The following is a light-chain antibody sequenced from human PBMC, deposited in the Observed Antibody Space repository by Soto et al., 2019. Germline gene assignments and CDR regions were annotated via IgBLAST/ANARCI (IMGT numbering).Light chain of an antibody. V-gene: IGLV1-40*01. Sequence: QSVLTQPPSVSGAPGQKVTISCTGSSYNIGAGYNVHWYQQLPGAAPKLLLYADRNRPSGVPDRFSGSKSGTSASLAITGVQVEDEAYYYCKSYDSSLSGSTYVFGTGTKVTVL. J-gene: IGLJ1*01. CDR3: KSYDSSLSGSTYV. CDR1: SYNIGAGYN. CDR2: ADR.